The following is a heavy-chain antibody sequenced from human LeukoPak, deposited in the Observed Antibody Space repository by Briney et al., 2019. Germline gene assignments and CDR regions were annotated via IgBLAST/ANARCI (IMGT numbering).Heavy chain of an antibody. D-gene: IGHD3-22*01. CDR1: GGSISSSSYY. Sequence: SETLSFTCTVSGGSISSSSYYWGWIRQPPGKGLEWIGSIYYSGSTYYNPSLKSRVTISVDTSKNQFSLKLSSVTAADTAVYYCTHTQHEDDGNYWGQGTLVTVSS. V-gene: IGHV4-39*01. J-gene: IGHJ4*02. CDR2: IYYSGST. CDR3: THTQHEDDGNY.